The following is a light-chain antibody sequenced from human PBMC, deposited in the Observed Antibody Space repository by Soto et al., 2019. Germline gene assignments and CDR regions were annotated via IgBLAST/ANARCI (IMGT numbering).Light chain of an antibody. CDR3: SSYTSSSTWV. V-gene: IGLV2-14*01. Sequence: QSARTQPASVSGSPGQSITISWTVTSSDVGGYNSVSWYQQHPGKAPKLMIYEVSNRPSGVSNRFSGSKSGNTASLTISGLQAEDEADYYCSSYTSSSTWVFGGGTKLTVL. CDR2: EVS. CDR1: SSDVGGYNS. J-gene: IGLJ3*02.